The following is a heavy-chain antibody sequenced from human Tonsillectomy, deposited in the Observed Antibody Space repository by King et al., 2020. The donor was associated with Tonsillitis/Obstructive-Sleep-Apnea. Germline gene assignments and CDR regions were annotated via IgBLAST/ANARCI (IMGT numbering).Heavy chain of an antibody. CDR1: GYSFTSYW. V-gene: IGHV5-51*01. Sequence: QLVQSGAEVKKPGESLKISCKGSGYSFTSYWIAWVRQMPGKGLEWMGIIYPGDSDTRNSPSFQVQATISADKSISTAYLQWSSLKASDTAMYYCARLGMAVAATFPSPDYWGQGTLVTVSS. CDR3: ARLGMAVAATFPSPDY. J-gene: IGHJ4*02. D-gene: IGHD6-19*01. CDR2: IYPGDSDT.